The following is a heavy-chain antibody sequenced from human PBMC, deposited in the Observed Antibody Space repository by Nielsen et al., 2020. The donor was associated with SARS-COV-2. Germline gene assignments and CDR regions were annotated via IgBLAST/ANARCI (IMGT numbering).Heavy chain of an antibody. D-gene: IGHD6-13*01. Sequence: ASVKVSCKASGYTFTGYYMHWVRQAPGQGLDWMGIINPSGGSTSYAQKFQGRVTMTRDTSTSTVYMELSSLRSEDTAVYYCARNIAAAIDYWGQGTLVTVSS. CDR1: GYTFTGYY. V-gene: IGHV1-46*01. CDR2: INPSGGST. J-gene: IGHJ4*02. CDR3: ARNIAAAIDY.